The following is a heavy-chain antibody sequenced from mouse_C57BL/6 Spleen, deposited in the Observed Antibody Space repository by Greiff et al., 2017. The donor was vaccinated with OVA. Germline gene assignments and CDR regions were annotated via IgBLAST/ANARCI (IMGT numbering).Heavy chain of an antibody. J-gene: IGHJ4*01. CDR1: GYTFTSYW. CDR3: ARSPYYYGFYAMDY. V-gene: IGHV1-64*01. D-gene: IGHD1-1*01. CDR2: IHPNSGST. Sequence: QVQLQQSGAELVKPGASVKLSCKASGYTFTSYWMHWVKQRPGQGLEWIGMIHPNSGSTNYNEKFKSKATLTVDKSSSTAYMQLSSLTSEDSAVYYCARSPYYYGFYAMDYWGQGTSVTVSS.